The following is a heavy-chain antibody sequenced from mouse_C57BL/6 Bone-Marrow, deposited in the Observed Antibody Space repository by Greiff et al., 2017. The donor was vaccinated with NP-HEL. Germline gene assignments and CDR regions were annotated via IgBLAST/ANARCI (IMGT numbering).Heavy chain of an antibody. CDR2: IRVGGSYT. CDR3: SKAITTFPSFAY. Sequence: EVQLVESGGGLVKPGGSLKLSCAASGFTFSSYAMSWVRQTPEKRLEWVGTIRVGGSYTYYPDNVKGRFPISRDNAKNNLYLQMSHLKSEDTAMYYCSKAITTFPSFAYWGQGTLVTVSA. CDR1: GFTFSSYA. J-gene: IGHJ3*01. V-gene: IGHV5-4*01. D-gene: IGHD1-2*01.